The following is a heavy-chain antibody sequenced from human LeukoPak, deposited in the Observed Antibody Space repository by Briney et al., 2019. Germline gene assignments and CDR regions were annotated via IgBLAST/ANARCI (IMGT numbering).Heavy chain of an antibody. CDR2: IYNSGT. J-gene: IGHJ4*02. Sequence: SETLSLTCTVSGDPISSYYWSWIRQPPGKGLVWIGYIYNSGTKYNPSLKSRVTISVDTSKNQFSLKLTSVTAADTAVYYCARVSSSGQWLVPFDYWGQGTLVTVSS. D-gene: IGHD6-19*01. CDR1: GDPISSYY. CDR3: ARVSSSGQWLVPFDY. V-gene: IGHV4-59*01.